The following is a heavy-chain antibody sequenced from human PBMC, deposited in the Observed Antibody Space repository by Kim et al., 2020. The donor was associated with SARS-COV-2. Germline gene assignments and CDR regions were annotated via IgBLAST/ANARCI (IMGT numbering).Heavy chain of an antibody. V-gene: IGHV4-39*01. CDR1: GGSISSSSYY. CDR3: ARLSLRWGAFDI. D-gene: IGHD3-3*01. CDR2: IYYSGST. Sequence: SETLSLTCTVSGGSISSSSYYWGWIRQPPGKGLEWIGSIYYSGSTYYNPSLKSQVTISVDTSKNQFSLKLSSVTAADTAVYYCARLSLRWGAFDIWGQGTMVTVSS. J-gene: IGHJ3*02.